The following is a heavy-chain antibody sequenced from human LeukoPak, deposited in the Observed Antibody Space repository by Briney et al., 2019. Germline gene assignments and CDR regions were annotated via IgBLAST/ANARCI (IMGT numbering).Heavy chain of an antibody. D-gene: IGHD3-22*01. Sequence: GGSLRLSCAASGFSFSDQYMSWMRQAPGKGLEWVSDMSSSGSNTYYVESVKGRFTISRDNTKNSLFLQMNSLRAEDTAVYYCARFGYYDSSHYWGDTFDIWGQGTMVTVSS. CDR2: MSSSGSNT. CDR1: GFSFSDQY. V-gene: IGHV3-11*01. J-gene: IGHJ3*02. CDR3: ARFGYYDSSHYWGDTFDI.